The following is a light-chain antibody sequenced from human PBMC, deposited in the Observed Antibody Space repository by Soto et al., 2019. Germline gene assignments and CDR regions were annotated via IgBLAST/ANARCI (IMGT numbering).Light chain of an antibody. J-gene: IGKJ2*01. V-gene: IGKV3-11*01. CDR1: QSVSSY. CDR2: DAS. CDR3: QQRSNWPPYT. Sequence: EIVLTQSPATLSLSPGERATLSCRASQSVSSYLAWYQQKPGQAPRLLIYDASNRATGIPARFSGSGSGTDFTLTISRLEPEDFAVDYCQQRSNWPPYTFGQGTKLEIK.